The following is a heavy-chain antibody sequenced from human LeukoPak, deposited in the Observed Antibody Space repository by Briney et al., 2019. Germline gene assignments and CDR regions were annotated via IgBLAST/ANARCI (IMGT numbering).Heavy chain of an antibody. V-gene: IGHV3-23*01. CDR1: GFTFSSYA. J-gene: IGHJ4*02. D-gene: IGHD6-19*01. CDR3: ATSSGWYPNYFDY. Sequence: GGSLSLPYSASGFTFSSYAMSWVRPAPGKGLEWVSAICGSGGSTYYADSVKGRFTISRDNSKNTLYLQMNTLRAEDTAVYSCATSSGWYPNYFDYWGQGTLVTVSS. CDR2: ICGSGGST.